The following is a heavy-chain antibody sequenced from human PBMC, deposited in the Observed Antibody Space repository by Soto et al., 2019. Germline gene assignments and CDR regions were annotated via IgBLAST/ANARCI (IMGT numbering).Heavy chain of an antibody. CDR3: TREYESRVTMIVVVPKNDY. D-gene: IGHD3-22*01. Sequence: GGSLRLSCAASGFTFSNYGMYWVRQAPGKGLEWVGFIRSKAYGGTTEYAASVKGRFTISRDDSKSIAYLQMNSLKTEDTAVYYCTREYESRVTMIVVVPKNDYWGQGTLVTVSS. V-gene: IGHV3-49*04. CDR2: IRSKAYGGTT. J-gene: IGHJ4*02. CDR1: GFTFSNYG.